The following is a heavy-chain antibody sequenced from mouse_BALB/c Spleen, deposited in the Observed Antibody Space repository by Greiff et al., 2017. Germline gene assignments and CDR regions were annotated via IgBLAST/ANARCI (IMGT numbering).Heavy chain of an antibody. CDR1: GYTFTSYW. V-gene: IGHV1-7*01. CDR3: ARRRSYYYAMDY. J-gene: IGHJ4*01. Sequence: QVQLKESGAELAKPGASVKMSCKASGYTFTSYWMHWVKQRPGQGLEWIGYINPSTGYTEYNQKFKDKATLTADKSSSTAYMQLSSLTSEDSAVYYCARRRSYYYAMDYWGQGTSVTVSS. CDR2: INPSTGYT.